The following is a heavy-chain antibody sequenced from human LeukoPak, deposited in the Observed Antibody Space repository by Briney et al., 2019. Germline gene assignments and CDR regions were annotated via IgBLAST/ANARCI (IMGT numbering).Heavy chain of an antibody. CDR3: ARAPHLGCCSSTSCYGKGINYFDY. Sequence: SETLSLTCAVYGGSFSGYYWSWIRQPPGKGLEWIGEINHSGSTNYNPSLKSRVTISVDTSKNQFSLKLSSVTAADTAVYYCARAPHLGCCSSTSCYGKGINYFDYWGQGTLVTVSS. D-gene: IGHD2-2*01. V-gene: IGHV4-34*01. CDR2: INHSGST. J-gene: IGHJ4*02. CDR1: GGSFSGYY.